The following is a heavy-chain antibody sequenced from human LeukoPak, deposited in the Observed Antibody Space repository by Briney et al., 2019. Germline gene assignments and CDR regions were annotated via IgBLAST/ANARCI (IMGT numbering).Heavy chain of an antibody. CDR2: ISYDGSNK. CDR1: GFTFSSYA. V-gene: IGHV3-30-3*01. CDR3: ARGSPNFDLVVADRFDY. Sequence: GGSLRLSCAASGFTFSSYAMHWVRQAPGKGLEWVAVISYDGSNKYYADSVKGRFTISRDNSKNTLYLQMNSLRAEDTAVYYCARGSPNFDLVVADRFDYWGQGTLVTVSS. D-gene: IGHD2-15*01. J-gene: IGHJ4*02.